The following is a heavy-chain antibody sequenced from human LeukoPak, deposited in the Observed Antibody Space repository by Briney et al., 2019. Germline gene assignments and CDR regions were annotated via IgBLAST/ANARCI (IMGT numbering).Heavy chain of an antibody. Sequence: GGSLRLSCAASGFTLSSNYMSWVRQAPGKGLEWVSVICRSGSTYYADSVKCRFTIPRDSSKRTLYLEVNGLRAEDTAVYYCAKDRGVRGVMGAFDVWGPGTKVTVSS. V-gene: IGHV3-53*01. D-gene: IGHD3-10*01. CDR1: GFTLSSNY. J-gene: IGHJ3*01. CDR3: AKDRGVRGVMGAFDV. CDR2: ICRSGST.